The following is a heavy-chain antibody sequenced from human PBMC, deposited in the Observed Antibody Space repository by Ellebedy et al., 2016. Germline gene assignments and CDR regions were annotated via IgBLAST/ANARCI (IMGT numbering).Heavy chain of an antibody. CDR3: TRDGSEWSRDV. V-gene: IGHV3-30*04. CDR1: GFTFSSST. Sequence: GESLKISXAASGFTFSSSTMHWVRQAPGKGLEWVAGISYDGRSEHYADSVKGRFTISRDNVKNLVFLQMNSLRVEDTAVYYCTRDGSEWSRDVWGQGTLVTVSS. D-gene: IGHD3-3*01. CDR2: ISYDGRSE. J-gene: IGHJ4*02.